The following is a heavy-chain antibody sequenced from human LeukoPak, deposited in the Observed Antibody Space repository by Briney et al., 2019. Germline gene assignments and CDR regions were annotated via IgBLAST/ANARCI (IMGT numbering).Heavy chain of an antibody. Sequence: GGSLRLSCAASGFTFDDYAMHWVRQVPGKGLEWVSGISWNSGSIGYADSVKGRFTISRDNAKNSLYLQMNSLRAEDTALYYCAKVMITLGGVRYGMDVWGQGTTVTVSS. D-gene: IGHD3-16*01. CDR2: ISWNSGSI. CDR1: GFTFDDYA. J-gene: IGHJ6*02. V-gene: IGHV3-9*01. CDR3: AKVMITLGGVRYGMDV.